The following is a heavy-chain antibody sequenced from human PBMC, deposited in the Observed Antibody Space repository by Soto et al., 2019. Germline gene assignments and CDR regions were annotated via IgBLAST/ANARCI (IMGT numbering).Heavy chain of an antibody. CDR1: GYTLTELS. CDR3: ATALRYNWNDVRKNFDY. D-gene: IGHD1-1*01. CDR2: FDPEDGET. Sequence: QVQLVQSGAEVKKPGASVKVSCKVSGYTLTELSMHLVRQAPGKGLEWMGGFDPEDGETIYAQKFQGRVTMTEDTSTDTAYMELSSLRSEDTAVYYCATALRYNWNDVRKNFDYWGQGTLVTVSS. V-gene: IGHV1-24*01. J-gene: IGHJ4*02.